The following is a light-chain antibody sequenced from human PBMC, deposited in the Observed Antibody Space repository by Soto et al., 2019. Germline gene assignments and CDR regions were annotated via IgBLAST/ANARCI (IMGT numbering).Light chain of an antibody. V-gene: IGKV1-5*01. CDR2: DAS. Sequence: DIQMTQSPSTLSASGGDRVTITCRASQSISSWLAWYQQKPGKAPKLLIYDASSLESGVPSRFSGSGSGTEFTLTISSLQPDDFATYYCQQYNSYSTTFGQGTKVDIK. CDR1: QSISSW. CDR3: QQYNSYSTT. J-gene: IGKJ1*01.